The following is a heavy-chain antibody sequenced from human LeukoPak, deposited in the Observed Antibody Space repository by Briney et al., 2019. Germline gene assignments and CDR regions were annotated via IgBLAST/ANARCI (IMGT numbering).Heavy chain of an antibody. V-gene: IGHV4-39*07. Sequence: SETLSLTCIVSGGSISGSSYYWGWIRQPPGKGLEWIGSIYYSGSTYYNPSLKSRVTISVDTSKNQFSLKLSSVTAADTAVYYCARSTIVGATYYFDYWGQGTLVTVSS. D-gene: IGHD1-26*01. CDR1: GGSISGSSYY. CDR3: ARSTIVGATYYFDY. J-gene: IGHJ4*02. CDR2: IYYSGST.